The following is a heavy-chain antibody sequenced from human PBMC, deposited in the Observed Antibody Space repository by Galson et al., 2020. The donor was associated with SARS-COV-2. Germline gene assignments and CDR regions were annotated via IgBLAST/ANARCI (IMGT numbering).Heavy chain of an antibody. D-gene: IGHD3-22*01. CDR2: IWYDGSNK. CDR1: GFTFSSYG. V-gene: IGHV3-33*01. Sequence: GESLKISCAASGFTFSSYGMHWVRQAPGKGLEWVAVIWYDGSNKYYADSVKGRFTISRDNSKNTLYLQMNSLRAEDTAVYYCARDRYYYDSSGYPAPPDYWGQGTLVTVSS. CDR3: ARDRYYYDSSGYPAPPDY. J-gene: IGHJ4*02.